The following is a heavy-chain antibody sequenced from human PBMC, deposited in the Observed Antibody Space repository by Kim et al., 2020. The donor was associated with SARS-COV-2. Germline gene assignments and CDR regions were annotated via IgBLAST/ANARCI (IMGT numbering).Heavy chain of an antibody. CDR3: ARRGYCGGNDCYSDYFDY. CDR2: ISPTNSDT. Sequence: GESLKISCKGFGYSFSTYWIAWVRQMPGKGLEWMGLISPTNSDTKYSPSFEGQVTISADKSINTAYLEWSSLRASDTAMYDCARRGYCGGNDCYSDYFDYWGQPTLVTVSS. V-gene: IGHV5-51*01. J-gene: IGHJ4*02. CDR1: GYSFSTYW. D-gene: IGHD2-21*02.